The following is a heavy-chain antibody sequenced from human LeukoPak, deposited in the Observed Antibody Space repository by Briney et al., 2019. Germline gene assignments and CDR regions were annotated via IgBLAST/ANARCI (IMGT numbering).Heavy chain of an antibody. D-gene: IGHD4-17*01. J-gene: IGHJ4*02. CDR1: GFTFSSYE. V-gene: IGHV3-48*03. CDR3: ARDTVTKTGVDYCDF. CDR2: ISSRGSTI. Sequence: GGSLRLSSGASGFTFSSYEMNGVRQAPGKGLEWVSFISSRGSTIYYADSVKGRFTISRDNAKNSLYLQMSSLRAEDTAVYYCARDTVTKTGVDYCDFWGQGTLVTVSS.